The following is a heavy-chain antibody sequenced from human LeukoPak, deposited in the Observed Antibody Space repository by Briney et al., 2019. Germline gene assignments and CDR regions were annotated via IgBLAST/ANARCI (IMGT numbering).Heavy chain of an antibody. J-gene: IGHJ4*02. D-gene: IGHD3-3*01. Sequence: SETLSLTCTVSGGSISSGSYYWSWIRQPAGKGLEWIGRIYSSGITNYNPSLKSRVTISVDTSKNQFSLKLSSVTAADTAVYYCAMDFTFWGQGTLVTVSS. CDR3: AMDFTF. CDR2: IYSSGIT. CDR1: GGSISSGSYY. V-gene: IGHV4-61*02.